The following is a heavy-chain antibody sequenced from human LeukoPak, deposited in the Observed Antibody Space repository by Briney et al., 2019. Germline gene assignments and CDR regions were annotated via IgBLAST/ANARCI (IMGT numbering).Heavy chain of an antibody. V-gene: IGHV3-21*01. CDR2: ISETSGYI. CDR3: ARGYSSSWCNY. D-gene: IGHD6-13*01. CDR1: GFTFSSYS. Sequence: GGSLRLSCAASGFTFSSYSMDWVRQAPGRGLEWVSSISETSGYIYYADSVNGRFTISRDNAKNSLYLQMNSLRPDDTAVYYCARGYSSSWCNYWVQGTLVTVSS. J-gene: IGHJ4*02.